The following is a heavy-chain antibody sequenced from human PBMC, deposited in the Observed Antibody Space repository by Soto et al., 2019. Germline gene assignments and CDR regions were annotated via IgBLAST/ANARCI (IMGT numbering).Heavy chain of an antibody. CDR1: GYSLAGYC. J-gene: IGHJ4*02. CDR3: ARQIYDPDRATNFHYYLDS. Sequence: PGESLKISCKRSGYSLAGYCITWVRQKPRKGLEWMGRVDPSDSQTYYSPSFRGHVTISGTKSITTVLLQWSSLRPSHTAIYSCARQIYDPDRATNFHYYLDSWGQGPRGAASS. D-gene: IGHD2-8*01. V-gene: IGHV5-10-1*01. CDR2: VDPSDSQT.